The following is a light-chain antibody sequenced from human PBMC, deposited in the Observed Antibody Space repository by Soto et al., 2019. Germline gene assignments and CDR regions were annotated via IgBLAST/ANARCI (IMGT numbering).Light chain of an antibody. Sequence: EIVMTQSPATLSVSPGERATLSCRASQSVSSNLAWYQQKPGQAPRLLIYGASTRATGIPARFSGSGSGTGFTLTISSLLFYFFSFYSAKTYNNSLRPFG. CDR3: KTYNNSLRP. V-gene: IGKV3-15*01. CDR2: GAS. J-gene: IGKJ1*01. CDR1: QSVSSN.